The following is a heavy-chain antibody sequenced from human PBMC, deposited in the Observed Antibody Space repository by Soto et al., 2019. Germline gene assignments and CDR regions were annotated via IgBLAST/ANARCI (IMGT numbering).Heavy chain of an antibody. CDR3: ASYDSSGYSWERFDY. D-gene: IGHD3-22*01. Sequence: SVKVSCKASGGTFSSYAISWVRPAPGQGLGWMGGIIPIFGTANYAQKFQGRVTITADESTSTAYMELSSLRSEDTAVYYCASYDSSGYSWERFDYWGQGTLVTVS. J-gene: IGHJ4*02. V-gene: IGHV1-69*13. CDR2: IIPIFGTA. CDR1: GGTFSSYA.